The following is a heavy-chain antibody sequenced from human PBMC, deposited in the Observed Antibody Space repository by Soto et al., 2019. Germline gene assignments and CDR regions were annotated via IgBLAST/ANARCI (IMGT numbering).Heavy chain of an antibody. Sequence: GGSLRLSCAASGFTFSDVWMHWVRQAPGKGLVWVSRINSDGSSTNYAESVKGRFTMSRDNAKNTLYLQMNSLRVDDTAVYYCARGRIYYYMDVWGKGTTVTVSS. CDR1: GFTFSDVW. CDR3: ARGRIYYYMDV. J-gene: IGHJ6*03. D-gene: IGHD2-15*01. V-gene: IGHV3-74*01. CDR2: INSDGSST.